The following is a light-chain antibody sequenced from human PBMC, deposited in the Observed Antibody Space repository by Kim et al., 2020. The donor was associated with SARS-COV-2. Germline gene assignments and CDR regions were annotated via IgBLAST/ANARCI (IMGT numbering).Light chain of an antibody. CDR3: SSYAGSNNLV. V-gene: IGLV2-8*01. Sequence: ISCTGTSTDIGGSDYVAWYQQHPVKAPKLIIYEVKWRPSGVSDRFSGSKSAYMASLTISGLQADDEADYYCSSYAGSNNLVFGTGTKVTVL. CDR2: EVK. J-gene: IGLJ1*01. CDR1: STDIGGSDY.